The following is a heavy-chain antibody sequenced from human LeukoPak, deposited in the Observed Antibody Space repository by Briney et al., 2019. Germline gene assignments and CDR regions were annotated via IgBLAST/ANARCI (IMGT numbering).Heavy chain of an antibody. Sequence: GESLKISCKGSGYSFTSYWIGWVRQIPGKGLEWMGIIYPGDSDTRYSPSFQGQVTISADKSISTAYLQWSSLKASDTAMYYCARRPYYGSGSYYNGGFDYWGQGTLVTVSS. V-gene: IGHV5-51*01. J-gene: IGHJ4*02. D-gene: IGHD3-10*01. CDR3: ARRPYYGSGSYYNGGFDY. CDR2: IYPGDSDT. CDR1: GYSFTSYW.